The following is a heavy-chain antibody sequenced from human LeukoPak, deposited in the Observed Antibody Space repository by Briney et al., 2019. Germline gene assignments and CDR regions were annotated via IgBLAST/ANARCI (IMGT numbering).Heavy chain of an antibody. CDR1: GFTFDDYA. J-gene: IGHJ4*02. CDR3: AKDIRPWGSGWYNFDY. V-gene: IGHV3-9*01. CDR2: ISWNSGSI. D-gene: IGHD6-19*01. Sequence: GGSLRLSCAASGFTFDDYAMHWVRQAPGKGLGWVSGISWNSGSIGYADSVKGRFTISRDNAKNSLYLQVNSLRAEDTALYYCAKDIRPWGSGWYNFDYWGQGTLVTVSS.